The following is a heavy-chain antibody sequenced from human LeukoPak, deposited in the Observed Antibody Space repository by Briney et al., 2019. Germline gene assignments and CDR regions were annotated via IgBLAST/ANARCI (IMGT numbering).Heavy chain of an antibody. CDR2: ISPTSSYI. J-gene: IGHJ4*01. V-gene: IGHV3-21*01. Sequence: GGSLRLSCAASGFTFSRYSMNWVRQAPGKGLEGGSSISPTSSYIYYAGSGKGRFTLSRDNAKKSLYLQMTSLTGEDTAVYYCARDRGAYCGGDCYLGFDYWGRGTLVTVSS. CDR3: ARDRGAYCGGDCYLGFDY. CDR1: GFTFSRYS. D-gene: IGHD2-21*02.